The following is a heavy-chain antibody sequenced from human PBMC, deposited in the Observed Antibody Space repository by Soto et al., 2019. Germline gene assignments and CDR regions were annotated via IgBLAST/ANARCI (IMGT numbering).Heavy chain of an antibody. CDR3: ARHAVASGGSSYYYYHMDV. J-gene: IGHJ6*03. V-gene: IGHV4-59*08. Sequence: SETLSLTCTVSGGSISGYYWSWIRQPPEKGLEWVGYIYYTGNTNYNPSLKSRVTISLDTSKNQFSLKLSSVTAADTAVYYCARHAVASGGSSYYYYHMDVWGKGTTVTVS. D-gene: IGHD6-6*01. CDR1: GGSISGYY. CDR2: IYYTGNT.